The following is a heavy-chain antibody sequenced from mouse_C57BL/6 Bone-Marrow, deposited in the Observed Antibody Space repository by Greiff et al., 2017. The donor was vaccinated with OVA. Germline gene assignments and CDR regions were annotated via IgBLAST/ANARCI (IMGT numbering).Heavy chain of an antibody. CDR1: GYTFTSYW. D-gene: IGHD4-1*01. CDR3: ARGWDEYVDY. V-gene: IGHV1-50*01. J-gene: IGHJ2*01. Sequence: QVQLQQSGAELVKPGASVKLSCKASGYTFTSYWMQWVKQRPGQGLEWIGEIDPSDSYTNYNQTFKGKATLTVDTSSSTAYMQLSSLTSEDSAVYYCARGWDEYVDYWGQGTTLTVSS. CDR2: IDPSDSYT.